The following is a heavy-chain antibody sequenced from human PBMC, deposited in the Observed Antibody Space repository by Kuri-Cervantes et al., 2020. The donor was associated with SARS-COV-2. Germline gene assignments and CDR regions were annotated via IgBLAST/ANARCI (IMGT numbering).Heavy chain of an antibody. CDR2: ISGSGGST. CDR3: AKRPAVVRSFDY. Sequence: GGSLRLSCAASGFTFISYAMSLFRQAPVKGLEWVSAISGSGGSTYYADSVKGRFTNPRDNSKNTLYLQMNSLRAEDTAVYYCAKRPAVVRSFDYWGQGTLVTVSS. D-gene: IGHD2-15*01. J-gene: IGHJ4*02. V-gene: IGHV3-23*01. CDR1: GFTFISYA.